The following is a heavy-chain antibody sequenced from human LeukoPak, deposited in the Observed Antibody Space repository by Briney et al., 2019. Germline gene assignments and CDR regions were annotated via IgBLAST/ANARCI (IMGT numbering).Heavy chain of an antibody. CDR1: GFTFSSYA. J-gene: IGHJ6*03. CDR2: ISGSGGST. Sequence: GGSLRLSCAASGFTFSSYAMSWVRQAPGKGLEWVSAISGSGGSTYYADSVKGRFTISRDNSKNTLYLQMNSLRAEDTAVYYCAKGVHYDFWSGSYYYYYMDVWGKGTTVTVSS. CDR3: AKGVHYDFWSGSYYYYYMDV. V-gene: IGHV3-23*01. D-gene: IGHD3-3*01.